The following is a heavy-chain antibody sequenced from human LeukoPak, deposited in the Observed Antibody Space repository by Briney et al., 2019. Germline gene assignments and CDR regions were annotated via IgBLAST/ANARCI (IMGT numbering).Heavy chain of an antibody. CDR2: IGAAGAHT. V-gene: IGHV3-64*02. D-gene: IGHD1-14*01. CDR3: ARELGGTKTGGFDI. CDR1: GFRFSYHD. J-gene: IGHJ3*02. Sequence: GGSLRLSXAASGFRFSYHDMHWVRQAPGKGLEFVSSIGAAGAHTFYADSVKGRFTISRDNFQSTMYLQMDGLRPEDSAVYYCARELGGTKTGGFDIWGQGTVVTVSS.